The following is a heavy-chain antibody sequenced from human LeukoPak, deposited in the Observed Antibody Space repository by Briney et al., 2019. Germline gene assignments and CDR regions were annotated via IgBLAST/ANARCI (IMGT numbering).Heavy chain of an antibody. Sequence: GGPLRLSCAASGFTFDDYAMHWVRQAPGKGLEWVSGISWNSGSIGYADSVKGRFTISRDNAKNSLYLQMNSLRAEDTALYYCAKGPTPYYYYGMDVWGQGTTVTVSS. V-gene: IGHV3-9*01. J-gene: IGHJ6*02. CDR1: GFTFDDYA. CDR3: AKGPTPYYYYGMDV. CDR2: ISWNSGSI.